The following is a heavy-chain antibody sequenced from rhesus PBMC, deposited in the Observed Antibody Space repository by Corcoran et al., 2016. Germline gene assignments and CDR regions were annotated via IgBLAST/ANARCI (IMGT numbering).Heavy chain of an antibody. J-gene: IGHJ4*01. D-gene: IGHD4-29*01. Sequence: QVQLQESGPGVVKPSETLSLTCAVSGYSISSGYDWSWIRQPPGKGLEWIEYIYVSSGSTNYNPSLKNRVTISKDPSKNQFSLKLSSVTAADTAVYYCARDSTTVGYFDYWGQGVLVTVSS. CDR1: GYSISSGYD. CDR3: ARDSTTVGYFDY. V-gene: IGHV4-127*01. CDR2: IYVSSGST.